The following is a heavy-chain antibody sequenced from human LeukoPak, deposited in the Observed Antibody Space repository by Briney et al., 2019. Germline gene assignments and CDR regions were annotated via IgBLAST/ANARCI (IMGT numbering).Heavy chain of an antibody. V-gene: IGHV4-34*01. CDR2: INHSGST. CDR3: AREFLTWLQSRTSWFDP. D-gene: IGHD5-24*01. CDR1: GGSFSGYY. J-gene: IGHJ5*02. Sequence: PSETLSLTCAVYGGSFSGYYWSWIRQPPGKGLEWIGEINHSGSTNYNPSLKSRVTISVDSSKNQFSLRLSSVTAADTAVYYCAREFLTWLQSRTSWFDPWGQGTLVTVSS.